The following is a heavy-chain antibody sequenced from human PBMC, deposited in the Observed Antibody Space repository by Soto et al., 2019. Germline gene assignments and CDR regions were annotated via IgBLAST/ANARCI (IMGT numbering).Heavy chain of an antibody. CDR1: GYTFTSYG. V-gene: IGHV1-18*01. D-gene: IGHD3-16*01. J-gene: IGHJ6*02. CDR2: ISAYNGNT. Sequence: QVQLVQSGAEVKKPGASVKVSCKASGYTFTSYGISWVRQAPGQGLEWMGWISAYNGNTNYAQKLQGRVTMTTDTPTTTAYMELRRLRSDDTAVYYCARDGALGENYYCYGTDVWGQGATVTVSS. CDR3: ARDGALGENYYCYGTDV.